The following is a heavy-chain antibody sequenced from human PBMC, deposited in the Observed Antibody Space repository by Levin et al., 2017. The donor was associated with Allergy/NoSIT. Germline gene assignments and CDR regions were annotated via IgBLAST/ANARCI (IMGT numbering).Heavy chain of an antibody. CDR2: IIPIFGTT. V-gene: IGHV1-69*01. CDR3: AGKDPPIIGDWFDP. J-gene: IGHJ5*02. D-gene: IGHD1-20*01. Sequence: KISCKASGGTFSNYAISWVRQAPGQGLEWMGEIIPIFGTTNYAQKFQGRVTITEEELTSTAYMELSTLKSEATAMFYCAGKDPPIIGDWFDPWGQGTLLTVSS. CDR1: GGTFSNYA.